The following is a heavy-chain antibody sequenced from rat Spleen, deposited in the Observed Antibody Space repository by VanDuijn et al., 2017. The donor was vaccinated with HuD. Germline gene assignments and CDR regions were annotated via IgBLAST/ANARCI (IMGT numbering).Heavy chain of an antibody. D-gene: IGHD1-1*01. CDR2: ISYDGSST. CDR1: GFTFSDYY. CDR3: AGGYDTTALFDY. J-gene: IGHJ2*01. Sequence: EVQLVESDGGLVQPGRSLKLSCAASGFTFSDYYMAWVRQAPTKGLEWVATISYDGSSTYYRDSVKGRFTISRDNAKSTLYLQMDSLRSEDTATYYCAGGYDTTALFDYWGQGVMVTVSS. V-gene: IGHV5-29*01.